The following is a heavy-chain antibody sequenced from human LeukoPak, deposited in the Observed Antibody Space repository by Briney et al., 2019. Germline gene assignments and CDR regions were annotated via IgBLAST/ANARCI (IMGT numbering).Heavy chain of an antibody. Sequence: GEPLKISCKGSGSSFTSYSSAWVGQLPGKGLKWMGIIYPGDFDTRYSPSFQGQVTISADKSISTAYLQWSSLKASDTAMYYCAIPTYYYDSSGYYLGYWGQGTLVTVSS. J-gene: IGHJ4*02. CDR3: AIPTYYYDSSGYYLGY. CDR1: GSSFTSYS. CDR2: IYPGDFDT. D-gene: IGHD3-22*01. V-gene: IGHV5-51*02.